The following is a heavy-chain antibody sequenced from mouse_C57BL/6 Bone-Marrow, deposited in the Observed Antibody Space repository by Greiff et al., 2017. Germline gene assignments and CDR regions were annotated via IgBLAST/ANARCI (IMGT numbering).Heavy chain of an antibody. CDR2: IYPGDGDT. D-gene: IGHD2-4*01. CDR3: AKLYDYDNY. Sequence: QVQLQQSGPELVKPGASVKISCKASGYAFSSSWMNWVKQRPGKGLEWIGRIYPGDGDTNYNGKFKGQATLTADKSASTAYMQLSSLTSEDSAVYFCAKLYDYDNYWGQGTTLTVSS. V-gene: IGHV1-82*01. CDR1: GYAFSSSW. J-gene: IGHJ2*01.